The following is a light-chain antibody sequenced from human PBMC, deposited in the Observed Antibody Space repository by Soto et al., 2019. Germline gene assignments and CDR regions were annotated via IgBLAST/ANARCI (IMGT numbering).Light chain of an antibody. Sequence: EIVMTQSPATRSVSPGERATLSCRASQSNSSNLAWYQQKPGQAPRLLIYGASTRATGIPARFSGSGSGTEFTLTISSLQSEDFAVYYCQQYNNCPTFGQGTKVEIK. CDR1: QSNSSN. CDR2: GAS. CDR3: QQYNNCPT. V-gene: IGKV3-15*01. J-gene: IGKJ1*01.